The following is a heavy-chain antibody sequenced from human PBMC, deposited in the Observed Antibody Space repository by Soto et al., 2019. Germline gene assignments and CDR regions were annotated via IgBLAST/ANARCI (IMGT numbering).Heavy chain of an antibody. CDR3: GRAVAAAGSF. Sequence: GGSLRLSCAASGFTFSSYWMNWVRQAPGKGLEWVANIKEDGSKKYYVDSVKGRFTISRDNAENSLYLQMNSLRAEDTAVYYCGRAVAAAGSFWGRGILVTVSS. J-gene: IGHJ4*02. V-gene: IGHV3-7*01. CDR1: GFTFSSYW. D-gene: IGHD6-13*01. CDR2: IKEDGSKK.